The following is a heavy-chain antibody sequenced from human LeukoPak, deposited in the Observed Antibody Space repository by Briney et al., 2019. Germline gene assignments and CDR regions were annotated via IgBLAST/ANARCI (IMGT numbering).Heavy chain of an antibody. CDR2: ISGDGGST. V-gene: IGHV3-43*02. Sequence: GGSLRLSCAASGFTFDDHAMHWVRQAPGKGLEWVSLISGDGGSTYYADSVKGRFTISRDNSKNSLYLQMNSLRTEDTALYYCAKDRDPFGELPYYFDYWGQGTLVTVSS. CDR3: AKDRDPFGELPYYFDY. CDR1: GFTFDDHA. D-gene: IGHD3-10*01. J-gene: IGHJ4*02.